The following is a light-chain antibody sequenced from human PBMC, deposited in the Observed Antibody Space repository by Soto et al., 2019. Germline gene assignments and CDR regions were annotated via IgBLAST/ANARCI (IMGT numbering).Light chain of an antibody. CDR2: TNN. V-gene: IGLV1-47*01. J-gene: IGLJ1*01. CDR1: SSNIGSNY. Sequence: QSVLTQPPSASGTPGQRVTISCSGSSSNIGSNYVYWYQQLPGTAPKLLIHTNNQRPSGVPDRFSGSKSGTSASLAISGLRSEDEADYYWAALDDSLSGSYFFGTGTKLTVL. CDR3: AALDDSLSGSYF.